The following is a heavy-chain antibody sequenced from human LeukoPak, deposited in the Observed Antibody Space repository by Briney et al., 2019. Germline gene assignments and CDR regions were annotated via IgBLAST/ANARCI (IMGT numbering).Heavy chain of an antibody. CDR1: GFTFSRYW. D-gene: IGHD3-10*01. CDR3: AKDLHYGSADY. Sequence: GGSLRLSCVASGFTFSRYWMHWVRQAPGKGLVWVSRINPDGSTTNYADSVKGRFTISRDNAKNALYLQMNSLRAEDTAVYYCAKDLHYGSADYWGQGTLVTVSS. J-gene: IGHJ4*02. V-gene: IGHV3-74*01. CDR2: INPDGSTT.